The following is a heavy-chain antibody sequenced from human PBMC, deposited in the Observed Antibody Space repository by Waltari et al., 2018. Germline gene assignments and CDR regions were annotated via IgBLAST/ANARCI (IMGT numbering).Heavy chain of an antibody. CDR1: GFTFTNAW. V-gene: IGHV3-15*01. J-gene: IGHJ4*02. D-gene: IGHD5-12*01. CDR3: ITDDTGHDWGY. CDR2: VLSKRDGETT. Sequence: EGQLVASGGGLVKPGGSLRLSCAASGFTFTNAWMNWVRQAPGKGLEWVGRVLSKRDGETTDYAAAVKGRFTVSRDSSKSTLYLQMNRLKTEGTAIYYCITDDTGHDWGYRGRGALVTVSS.